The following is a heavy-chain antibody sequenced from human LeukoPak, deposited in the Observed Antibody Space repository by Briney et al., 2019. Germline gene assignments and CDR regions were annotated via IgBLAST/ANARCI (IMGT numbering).Heavy chain of an antibody. CDR3: ARDLNTGSSYSAAINYFDY. CDR2: ISSDTHTI. D-gene: IGHD1-26*01. J-gene: IGHJ4*02. CDR1: GFTFSDYY. Sequence: GGSLRLSCAASGFTFSDYYMSWIRQAPGKGLEWFSYISSDTHTIYYADSVKGRFTISRDNAKKSLYLQMNSLRAEDTAVYFCARDLNTGSSYSAAINYFDYWGQGTLVTVSS. V-gene: IGHV3-11*04.